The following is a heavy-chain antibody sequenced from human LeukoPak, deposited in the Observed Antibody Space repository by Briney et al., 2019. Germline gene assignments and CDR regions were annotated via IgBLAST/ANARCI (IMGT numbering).Heavy chain of an antibody. D-gene: IGHD6-19*01. CDR1: GGSISSSNW. V-gene: IGHV4-4*02. Sequence: PSETLSLTCAVSGGSISSSNWWSWVRQPPGKGLEWIGEIYHSGSTNYNPSLKSRVTISVDKSKNQFSLKLSSVTAADTAVYYCARTIAVAGNYFDYWGRGTLVTVSS. CDR3: ARTIAVAGNYFDY. J-gene: IGHJ4*02. CDR2: IYHSGST.